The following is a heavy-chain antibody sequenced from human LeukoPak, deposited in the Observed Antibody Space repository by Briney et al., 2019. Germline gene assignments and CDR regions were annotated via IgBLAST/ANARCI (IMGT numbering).Heavy chain of an antibody. V-gene: IGHV1-2*02. CDR3: ARGLARTSMVTRGGVRFDY. Sequence: ASVKVSCKASGYTFTGYFMYWVRQAPGQGLEWMGWINHNSGGTNYAQKFQGRVTMTRDTSISTAYMELSRLRSDDTAVYYCARGLARTSMVTRGGVRFDYWGQGTLVTVSS. D-gene: IGHD5-18*01. CDR2: INHNSGGT. CDR1: GYTFTGYF. J-gene: IGHJ4*02.